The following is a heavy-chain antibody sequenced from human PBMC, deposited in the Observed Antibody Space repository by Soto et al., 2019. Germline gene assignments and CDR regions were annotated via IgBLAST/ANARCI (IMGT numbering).Heavy chain of an antibody. D-gene: IGHD2-21*02. CDR3: AKVLRPVLTEGDAFDI. Sequence: EVQLVESGGGLVQPGRSLRLSCAASGFTFDDYAMHWVRQAPGKGLEWVSGISWNSGSIGYADSVKGRFTISRDNAKNSLYLQINSLGAEDTALYYCAKVLRPVLTEGDAFDIWGQGTMVTVAS. CDR1: GFTFDDYA. CDR2: ISWNSGSI. J-gene: IGHJ3*02. V-gene: IGHV3-9*01.